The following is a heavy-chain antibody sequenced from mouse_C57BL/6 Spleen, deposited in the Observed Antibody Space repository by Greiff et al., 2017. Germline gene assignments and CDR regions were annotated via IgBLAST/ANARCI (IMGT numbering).Heavy chain of an antibody. CDR2: IYPRSGNT. J-gene: IGHJ2*01. CDR3: ARSGGGSSLYFDY. V-gene: IGHV1-81*01. CDR1: GYTFTSYG. D-gene: IGHD1-1*01. Sequence: VMLVESGAELARPGASVKLSCKASGYTFTSYGISWVKQRTGQGLEWIGEIYPRSGNTYYNEKFKGKATLTADKSSSTAYMELRSLTSEDSAVYFCARSGGGSSLYFDYWGQGTTLTVSS.